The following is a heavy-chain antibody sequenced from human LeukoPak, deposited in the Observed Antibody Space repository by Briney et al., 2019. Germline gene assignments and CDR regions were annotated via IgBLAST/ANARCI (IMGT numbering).Heavy chain of an antibody. J-gene: IGHJ5*02. CDR1: GASIRGYY. V-gene: IGHV4-4*07. Sequence: SETPSLTCTVSGASIRGYYWIWIRQPAGEALEWIGRIYSSGSTNYNPSLKSRVTMSVDTSKNQFSLKVTSVTAADTALYYCARHISAASSDNWFDPWGQGTLVTVSS. CDR3: ARHISAASSDNWFDP. D-gene: IGHD6-6*01. CDR2: IYSSGST.